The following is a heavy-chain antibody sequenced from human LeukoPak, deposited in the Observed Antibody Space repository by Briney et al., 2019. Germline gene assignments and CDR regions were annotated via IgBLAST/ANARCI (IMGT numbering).Heavy chain of an antibody. CDR2: IIPIFGTA. Sequence: ASVRVSCKASGYTFTGYYMHWVRQAPGQGLEWMGGIIPIFGTANYAQKFQGRVTITADESTSTAYMELSSLRSEDTAVYYCARVRGSYGYSYWGQGTLVTVSS. CDR1: GYTFTGYY. CDR3: ARVRGSYGYSY. D-gene: IGHD5-18*01. V-gene: IGHV1-69*13. J-gene: IGHJ4*02.